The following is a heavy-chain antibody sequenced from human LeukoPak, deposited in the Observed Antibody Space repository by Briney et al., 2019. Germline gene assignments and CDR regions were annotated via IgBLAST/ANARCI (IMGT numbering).Heavy chain of an antibody. Sequence: PGGSLRLSCVASGFTFSDYWMTWVRQAPGTGLEWVANIKQDGNEKYYVDSVKGRFTISRDNAKNSLHLQMDNLRAEDTAVYYCARPKNRENYWRAFVIWGQGTMVTVSS. V-gene: IGHV3-7*03. CDR3: ARPKNRENYWRAFVI. CDR2: IKQDGNEK. CDR1: GFTFSDYW. J-gene: IGHJ3*02. D-gene: IGHD1-7*01.